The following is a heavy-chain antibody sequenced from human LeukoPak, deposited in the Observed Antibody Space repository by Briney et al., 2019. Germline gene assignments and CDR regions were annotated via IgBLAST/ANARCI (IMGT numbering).Heavy chain of an antibody. CDR2: IKQDGSEK. D-gene: IGHD3-9*01. J-gene: IGHJ5*02. V-gene: IGHV3-7*01. CDR3: ARPLTGYYTGWFDP. Sequence: PGGSLRLSCAASGFTFSSYWMSWVRQAPGKGLEWVANIKQDGSEKYYVDSVKGRFTISRDNAKNSLYLQMNSLRAEDTAVYYCARPLTGYYTGWFDPWGQGTLVTVSS. CDR1: GFTFSSYW.